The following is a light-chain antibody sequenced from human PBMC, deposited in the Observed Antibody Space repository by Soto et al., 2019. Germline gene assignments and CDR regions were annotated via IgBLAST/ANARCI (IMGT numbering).Light chain of an antibody. Sequence: DVVMTQTPLSLPVTLGQPASISCRSSEGLLYSDGNTYLNWFHQRPCQSPRRLIYKVSNRDSGVPDRFSGSGSGTDFTLKISRVEAEDVGVYYCMQGTHWPYTFGQGTKLEIK. V-gene: IGKV2-30*01. CDR3: MQGTHWPYT. J-gene: IGKJ2*01. CDR2: KVS. CDR1: EGLLYSDGNTY.